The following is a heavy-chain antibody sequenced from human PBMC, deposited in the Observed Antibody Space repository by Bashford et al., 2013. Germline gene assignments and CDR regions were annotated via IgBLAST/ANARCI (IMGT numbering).Heavy chain of an antibody. CDR1: GGYY. D-gene: IGHD4-23*01. Sequence: GGYYWSWIRQHPGKGLEWIGYIYYSGSTYYNPSLKSRVTISVDTSKNQFSLKLSSVTAADTAVYYCARDLRNSADNWFDPWGQGTLVTVSS. J-gene: IGHJ5*02. CDR2: IYYSGST. V-gene: IGHV4-31*02. CDR3: ARDLRNSADNWFDP.